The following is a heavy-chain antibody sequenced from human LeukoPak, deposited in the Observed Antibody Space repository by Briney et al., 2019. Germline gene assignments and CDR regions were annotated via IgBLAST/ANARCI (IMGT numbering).Heavy chain of an antibody. CDR3: ARTNGITGTTYWYFDL. Sequence: GGSLRLSCTASGFTFSGYSMNWIRQAPGKGLEWVSGITDSGRKTYYADSVKGRFSISRDNSRNTVYLQMSDLRAEDTAVYYCARTNGITGTTYWYFDLWGRGTLVTVSS. J-gene: IGHJ2*01. V-gene: IGHV3-23*01. CDR2: ITDSGRKT. D-gene: IGHD1-7*01. CDR1: GFTFSGYS.